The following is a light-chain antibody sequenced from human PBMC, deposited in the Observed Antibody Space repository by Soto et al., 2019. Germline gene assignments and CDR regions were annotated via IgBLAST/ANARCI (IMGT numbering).Light chain of an antibody. CDR3: SSYTSSDTPCV. CDR1: SSDVGGFNY. J-gene: IGLJ1*01. Sequence: QSVLTQPASVSGSPGQSITISCTGTSSDVGGFNYVSWYQQHPDKAPKLIIYVVSNRPSGVSNRFSGSKSGNTASLTISGLQAEDEADYYCSSYTSSDTPCVFGTGTKVTVL. V-gene: IGLV2-14*01. CDR2: VVS.